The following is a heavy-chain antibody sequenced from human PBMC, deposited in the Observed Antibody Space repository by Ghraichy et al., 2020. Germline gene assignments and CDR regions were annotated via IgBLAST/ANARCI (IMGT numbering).Heavy chain of an antibody. CDR1: GYTFTSYG. D-gene: IGHD3-22*01. CDR2: ISAYNGNT. Sequence: ASVKVSCKASGYTFTSYGISWVRQAPGQGLEWMGWISAYNGNTNYAQKLQGRVTMTTDTSTSTAYMELRSLRSDDTAVYYCARERSSGYFGGGEGYFQHWGQGTLVTVSS. J-gene: IGHJ1*01. CDR3: ARERSSGYFGGGEGYFQH. V-gene: IGHV1-18*01.